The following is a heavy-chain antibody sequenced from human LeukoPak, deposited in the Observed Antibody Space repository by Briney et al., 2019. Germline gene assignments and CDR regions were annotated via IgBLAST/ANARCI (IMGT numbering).Heavy chain of an antibody. CDR1: GYTFTSYG. V-gene: IGHV1-2*02. J-gene: IGHJ5*02. Sequence: GASVKVSCKASGYTFTSYGISWVRQAPGQGLEWMGWINPNSGGTNYAQKFQGRVTMTRDTSISTAYMELSRLRSDDTAVYYCAREFPESVLRFLEWSPPGWFDPWGQGTLVTVSS. CDR3: AREFPESVLRFLEWSPPGWFDP. D-gene: IGHD3-3*01. CDR2: INPNSGGT.